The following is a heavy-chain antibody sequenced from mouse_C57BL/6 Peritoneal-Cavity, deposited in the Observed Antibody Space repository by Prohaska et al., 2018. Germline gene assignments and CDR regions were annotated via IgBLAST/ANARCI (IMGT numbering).Heavy chain of an antibody. Sequence: EVRLLATGGCLVLPAASRGLSCVFSGFTFSVFWMICVRLTSGKTREWIGDINSDGSEINYAPSIKDRFTIFRDNDKSTLYLQMSNVRSEDTATYFCMRYGNYWYFDVWGTGTTVTVSS. CDR2: INSDGSEI. D-gene: IGHD2-1*01. CDR3: MRYGNYWYFDV. J-gene: IGHJ1*03. CDR1: GFTFSVFW. V-gene: IGHV11-2*01.